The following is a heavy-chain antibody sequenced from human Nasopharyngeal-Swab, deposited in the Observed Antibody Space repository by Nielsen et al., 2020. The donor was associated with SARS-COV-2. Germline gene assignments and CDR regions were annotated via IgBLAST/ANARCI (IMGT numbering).Heavy chain of an antibody. CDR2: ISWNSGDL. CDR1: GFTFDDYA. D-gene: IGHD4-17*01. CDR3: AKDGDHGDFTVGIDS. V-gene: IGHV3-9*01. Sequence: GGSLRLSCAASGFTFDDYAMHWVRQAPGKGLEWVSGISWNSGDLGYADSVKGRFTISRDNAKNSLYLQMNSLRTEDTAFYYGAKDGDHGDFTVGIDSWGQGTLVTVSS. J-gene: IGHJ4*02.